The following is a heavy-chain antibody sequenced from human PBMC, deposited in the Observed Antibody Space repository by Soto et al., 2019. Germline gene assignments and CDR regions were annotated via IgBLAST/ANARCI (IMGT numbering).Heavy chain of an antibody. Sequence: SETLSLTCTVSGGSISSYYWSWIRQPPGKGLEWIGYIYYSGSTNYNPSLKSRVTISVDTSKNQFSLKLSSVTAADTAAYYCASHGYSYGLGYYYGMDVWGQGTTVTVSS. CDR3: ASHGYSYGLGYYYGMDV. D-gene: IGHD5-18*01. V-gene: IGHV4-59*01. CDR2: IYYSGST. J-gene: IGHJ6*02. CDR1: GGSISSYY.